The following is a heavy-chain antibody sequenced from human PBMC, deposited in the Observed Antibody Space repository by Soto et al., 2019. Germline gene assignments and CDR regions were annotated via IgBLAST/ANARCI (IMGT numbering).Heavy chain of an antibody. V-gene: IGHV3-23*01. D-gene: IGHD3-3*01. J-gene: IGHJ5*02. Sequence: GGSLRLSCAASGFTFSSYAMSWVRQAPGKGLEWVSAISGSGGSTYYADSVKGRFTISRDNSKNTLYLQMNSLRAEDTAVYYCAKVDRKGDPYYDFWSGYSTYNWFDPWGQGTLVTVSS. CDR1: GFTFSSYA. CDR3: AKVDRKGDPYYDFWSGYSTYNWFDP. CDR2: ISGSGGST.